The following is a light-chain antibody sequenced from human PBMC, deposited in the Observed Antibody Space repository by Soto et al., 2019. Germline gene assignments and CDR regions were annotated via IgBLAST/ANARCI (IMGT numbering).Light chain of an antibody. V-gene: IGKV1-9*01. CDR2: AAS. J-gene: IGKJ4*01. CDR1: QGISSF. Sequence: DIQLTQSPSFLSASVGDRVTITCRASQGISSFLAWYQQKPGKAPKLLIYAASTFQSGVPSRFSGSGSGTEFTLTISSLQPEDFATYYCQQFNSYPLTFGGGTKVEIK. CDR3: QQFNSYPLT.